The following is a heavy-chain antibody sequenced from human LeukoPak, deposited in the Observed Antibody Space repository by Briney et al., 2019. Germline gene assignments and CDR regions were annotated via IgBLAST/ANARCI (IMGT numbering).Heavy chain of an antibody. V-gene: IGHV3-64D*09. Sequence: GGSLRLSCSASGFTFSSYALHWVRQAPGKGLEHVSAINSNGDNTYYADSVKGRFTISRDSPKNTLYLQMSTLRPEDTALYYCVKDYYHITAMVFEYWGEGTLVTVSS. J-gene: IGHJ4*02. D-gene: IGHD5-18*01. CDR1: GFTFSSYA. CDR2: INSNGDNT. CDR3: VKDYYHITAMVFEY.